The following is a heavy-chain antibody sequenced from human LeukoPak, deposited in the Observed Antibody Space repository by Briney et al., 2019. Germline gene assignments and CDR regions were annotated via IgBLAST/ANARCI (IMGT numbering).Heavy chain of an antibody. CDR3: ARRGTSSSWAHFDY. V-gene: IGHV3-7*05. J-gene: IGHJ4*02. CDR2: MNQDGSEI. Sequence: GGSLRLSCAASGFIFSTYWLTWVRQAPGKGLEWVANMNQDGSEIYYVDSVQGRFTISRDNVKNSLYLQMNSLGAEDTAVYYCARRGTSSSWAHFDYWGQGTLVTVSS. D-gene: IGHD6-13*01. CDR1: GFIFSTYW.